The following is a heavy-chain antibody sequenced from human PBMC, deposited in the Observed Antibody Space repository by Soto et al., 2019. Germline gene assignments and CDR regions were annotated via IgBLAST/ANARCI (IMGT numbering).Heavy chain of an antibody. Sequence: QLQLQESGSGLVKPSQTLSLTCAVSGGSISGNTYSWSLIRQPPGKGLEWIGYIYDSGNTYYNPSHKSQFSISVDRSKNQFSLKLSSVTAADTAVYYCARGQGAAAGHSNFDYWGQGALVSVSS. CDR3: ARGQGAAAGHSNFDY. D-gene: IGHD6-13*01. V-gene: IGHV4-30-2*01. CDR1: GGSISGNTYS. CDR2: IYDSGNT. J-gene: IGHJ4*02.